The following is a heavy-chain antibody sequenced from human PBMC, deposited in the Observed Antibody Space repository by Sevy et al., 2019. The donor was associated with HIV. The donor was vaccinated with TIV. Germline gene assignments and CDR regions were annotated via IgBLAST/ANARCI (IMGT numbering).Heavy chain of an antibody. Sequence: SETLSLTCSVSGASVSSGSFFWTWIRQAPGKGLEWIGYIYYSGSTNYNPSLKSRVTFSVDTSKNQFSLKLVAVTAADTTVYYCARDQAESSSTGGLDSWGPGALVTVSS. V-gene: IGHV4-61*01. CDR2: IYYSGST. J-gene: IGHJ4*02. CDR1: GASVSSGSFF. CDR3: ARDQAESSSTGGLDS. D-gene: IGHD6-6*01.